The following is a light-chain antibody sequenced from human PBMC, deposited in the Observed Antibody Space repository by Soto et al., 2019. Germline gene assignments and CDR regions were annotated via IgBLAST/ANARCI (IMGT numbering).Light chain of an antibody. J-gene: IGKJ1*01. CDR1: QSVSSN. CDR2: GAS. CDR3: QQYNNWPRGT. Sequence: EIVMTQSPATLSVSPGERATLSYRASQSVSSNLAWYQQKPGQAPRLLIYGASTRATSIPARFSGSGSGTEFTLTISSLQSEDFAVYYCQQYNNWPRGTFGQGTKVEIK. V-gene: IGKV3-15*01.